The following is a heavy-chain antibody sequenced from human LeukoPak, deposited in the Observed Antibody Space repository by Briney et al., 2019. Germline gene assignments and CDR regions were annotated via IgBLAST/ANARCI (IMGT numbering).Heavy chain of an antibody. CDR1: GFTFSDYY. Sequence: SPGGSLRLSCAASGFTFSDYYMSWIRQAPGKGLEWVSYISSSGGYRNYADSVKGRFTISRDDAKNSLYLQMNSLRAEDTAVYYCAKVGLERNWFDPWGQGTLVTVSS. D-gene: IGHD1-1*01. V-gene: IGHV3-11*05. CDR3: AKVGLERNWFDP. J-gene: IGHJ5*02. CDR2: ISSSGGYR.